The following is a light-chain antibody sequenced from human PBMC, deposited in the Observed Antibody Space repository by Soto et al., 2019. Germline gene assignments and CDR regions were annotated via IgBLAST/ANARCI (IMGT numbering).Light chain of an antibody. CDR2: DAS. V-gene: IGKV1-33*01. J-gene: IGKJ2*01. CDR1: QDISNY. Sequence: DIQMTQSPSSLSASVGDRVTITCQASQDISNYLNWYQQKPGKAPKLLIYDASNLETGVPSRFSGSGSGTDFTFTISSLQPEDIATYYCQQYVASPYTFGQGTK. CDR3: QQYVASPYT.